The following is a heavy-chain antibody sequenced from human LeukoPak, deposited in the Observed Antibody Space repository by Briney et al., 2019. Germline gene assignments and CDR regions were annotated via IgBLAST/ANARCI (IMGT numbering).Heavy chain of an antibody. CDR2: IYPGDSDT. D-gene: IGHD3-22*01. V-gene: IGHV5-51*01. J-gene: IGHJ4*02. CDR3: ARTYYYDSSGFRLDY. Sequence: GESLKISCQGSGSRFTSYWIGWVRQLPGKGLEWTGIIYPGDSDTRYSPSFQGQVTISADKSVSTAYLQWSSLKASDTAMYYCARTYYYDSSGFRLDYWGQGSLVTVSS. CDR1: GSRFTSYW.